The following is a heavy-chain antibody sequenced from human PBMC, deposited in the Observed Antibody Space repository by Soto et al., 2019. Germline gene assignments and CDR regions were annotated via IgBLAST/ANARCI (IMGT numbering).Heavy chain of an antibody. CDR1: GGSISSGGYY. D-gene: IGHD3-22*01. CDR3: ARDQGVYYDSSGPHPGYYYYGMDV. CDR2: IYYSGST. V-gene: IGHV4-31*03. Sequence: SETLTLTCTVSGGSISSGGYYWSWIRQHPRKGLEWIGYIYYSGSTYYNPSLKSRVTISVDTSKNQFSLKLSSVTAADTAVYYCARDQGVYYDSSGPHPGYYYYGMDVWGQRTTVTVSS. J-gene: IGHJ6*02.